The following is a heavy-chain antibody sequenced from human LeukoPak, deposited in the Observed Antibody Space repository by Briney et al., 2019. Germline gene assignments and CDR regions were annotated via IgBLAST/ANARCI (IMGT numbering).Heavy chain of an antibody. V-gene: IGHV3-23*01. CDR1: GFTFSSYV. CDR2: ISGSGGST. J-gene: IGHJ5*02. CDR3: AKENVPVALPDNWFDP. Sequence: TGGSLRLSCAASGFTFSSYVMSWVRQAPGKGLEWVSAISGSGGSTYYADSVKGRFTISRDNSKNTLYLQMNSLRAEDTAVYYCAKENVPVALPDNWFDPWGQGTLVNVSS. D-gene: IGHD2-2*01.